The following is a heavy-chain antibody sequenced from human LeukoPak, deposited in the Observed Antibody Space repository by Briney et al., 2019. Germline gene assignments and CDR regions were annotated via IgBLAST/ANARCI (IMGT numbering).Heavy chain of an antibody. J-gene: IGHJ5*02. CDR3: ARVGSRSNWGGWFDP. Sequence: SETLSLTCTVSGGSISSYYWSWIRRPAGKGLEWIGRIYTSGSTNYNPSLKSRVTMSVDTSKNQFSLKLSSVTAADTAVYYCARVGSRSNWGGWFDPWGQGTLVTVSS. D-gene: IGHD7-27*01. V-gene: IGHV4-4*07. CDR1: GGSISSYY. CDR2: IYTSGST.